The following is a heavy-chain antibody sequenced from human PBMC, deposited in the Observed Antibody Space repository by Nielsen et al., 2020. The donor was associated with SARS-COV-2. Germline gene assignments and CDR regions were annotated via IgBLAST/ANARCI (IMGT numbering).Heavy chain of an antibody. J-gene: IGHJ4*02. Sequence: SVKVSCKASGFTFTSSVVQWVRQARGQRLEWIGWIVVGSGNTNYAQKFQERVTITRDMSTSTAYMELSSLRSEDTAVYYCAALQAGVIDYWGQGTLVTVSS. V-gene: IGHV1-58*01. CDR2: IVVGSGNT. CDR3: AALQAGVIDY. CDR1: GFTFTSSV. D-gene: IGHD6-13*01.